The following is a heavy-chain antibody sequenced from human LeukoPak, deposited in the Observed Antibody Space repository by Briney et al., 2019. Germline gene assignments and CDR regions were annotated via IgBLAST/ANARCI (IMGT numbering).Heavy chain of an antibody. CDR2: IYGSGST. J-gene: IGHJ4*02. CDR1: GGSISGWY. CDR3: ARQTTLTGFAGGLGFNY. Sequence: SETLSLTCSVSGGSISGWYWSWIRQPPGKGLEWIGDIYGSGSTKSNDSLKSRVTISLDTSRNRISLNLTSVTATDTAVYYCARQTTLTGFAGGLGFNYWGPGTLVTVSS. D-gene: IGHD1-1*01. V-gene: IGHV4-59*08.